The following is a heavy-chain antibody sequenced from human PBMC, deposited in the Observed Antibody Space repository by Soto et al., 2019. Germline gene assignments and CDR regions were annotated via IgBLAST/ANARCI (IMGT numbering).Heavy chain of an antibody. CDR2: ISSGNGNT. D-gene: IGHD6-6*01. Sequence: QVQLVQSGAEVKEPGASVKVSCKASGYTFTYYTIHWVRQAPGQGLEWMGSISSGNGNTKFSQKFQDRVTFTRDTAAGTAYTELGSLRSEDTAVYFCARKRQLVDFDDWGQGTLVTVSS. V-gene: IGHV1-3*01. J-gene: IGHJ4*02. CDR3: ARKRQLVDFDD. CDR1: GYTFTYYT.